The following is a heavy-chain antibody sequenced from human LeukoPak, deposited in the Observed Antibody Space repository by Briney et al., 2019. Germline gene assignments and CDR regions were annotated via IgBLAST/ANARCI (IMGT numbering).Heavy chain of an antibody. V-gene: IGHV3-7*01. Sequence: GGSLRLSCAASGFTISSYWMTWVRQAPGKGLEWVTSIKEDGSEKNYVDSVKGRFTISRDNAKNSLYLQMNSLRADDTAVYYCARDIPGGATTLDYWGQGTLVTVSS. CDR1: GFTISSYW. CDR3: ARDIPGGATTLDY. CDR2: IKEDGSEK. D-gene: IGHD1-26*01. J-gene: IGHJ4*02.